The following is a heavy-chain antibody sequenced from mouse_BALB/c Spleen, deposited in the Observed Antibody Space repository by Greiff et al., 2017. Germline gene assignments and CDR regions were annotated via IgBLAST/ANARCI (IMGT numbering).Heavy chain of an antibody. CDR1: GYTFTSYW. V-gene: IGHV1-69*02. CDR2: IDPSDSYT. J-gene: IGHJ2*01. D-gene: IGHD1-2*01. Sequence: QVHVKQPGAELVKPGASVKLSCKASGYTFTSYWMHWVKQRPGQGLEWIGEIDPSDSYTNYNQKFKGKATLTVDKSSSTAYMQLSSLTSEDSAVYYCARVTTATGFDYWGQGTTRTVSS. CDR3: ARVTTATGFDY.